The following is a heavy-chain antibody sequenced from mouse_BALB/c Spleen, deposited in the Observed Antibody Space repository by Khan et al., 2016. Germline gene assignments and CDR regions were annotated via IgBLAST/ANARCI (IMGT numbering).Heavy chain of an antibody. J-gene: IGHJ2*01. CDR3: AGHDYFDN. CDR1: GYSITSDYA. CDR2: ISYSGST. Sequence: EVQLQESGPGLVKPSQSLSLTCTVTGYSITSDYAWNWIRQFPGNKLEWMGYISYSGSTSYNTFLKGRIPITPDTSKNQFFLQLNSVTTEDTATCYCAGHDYFDNWGQGTTLTVSS. V-gene: IGHV3-2*02.